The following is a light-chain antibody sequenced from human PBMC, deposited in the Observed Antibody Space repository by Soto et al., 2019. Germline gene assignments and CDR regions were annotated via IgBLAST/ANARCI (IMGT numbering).Light chain of an antibody. CDR3: QQSYNIPFT. CDR2: GGS. J-gene: IGKJ3*01. CDR1: QNIHSF. Sequence: DIQMTQSPSSLAASVGERVTITCRASQNIHSFLNWYQQKPGKAPQVLIYGGSALQSGVPSRFSVSGSGTDFTLTISSLQPEDFASYFCQQSYNIPFTFGPGTKVDIK. V-gene: IGKV1-39*01.